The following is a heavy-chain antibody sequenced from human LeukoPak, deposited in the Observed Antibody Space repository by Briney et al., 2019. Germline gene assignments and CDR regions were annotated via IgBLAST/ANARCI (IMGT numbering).Heavy chain of an antibody. CDR1: GFTFSSYT. V-gene: IGHV3-23*01. D-gene: IGHD6-19*01. Sequence: GGSLRLSCTASGFTFSSYTMSWVRQAPGKGLKWVSTISTGGGNTYYADSVKGRFTVSRDDSKNTLYLQMNRLRAEDTAVYYCAKEGLWSSNGLPFDYWGQGTLVTVSS. J-gene: IGHJ4*02. CDR3: AKEGLWSSNGLPFDY. CDR2: ISTGGGNT.